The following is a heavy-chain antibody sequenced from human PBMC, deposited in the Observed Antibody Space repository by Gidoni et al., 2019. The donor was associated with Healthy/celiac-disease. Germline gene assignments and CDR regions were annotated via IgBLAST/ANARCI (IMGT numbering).Heavy chain of an antibody. D-gene: IGHD3-22*01. J-gene: IGHJ4*02. CDR3: AKVARRYYYDSSGYYDRGDY. CDR1: GFTFSSYA. Sequence: EVQLLESGGGLVQPGGSLRLSCAASGFTFSSYAMSWVRQAPGKGLEWASAISGSGGSTYYADSVKGRFTISRDNSKNTLYLQMNSLRAEDTAVYYCAKVARRYYYDSSGYYDRGDYWGQGTLVTVSS. CDR2: ISGSGGST. V-gene: IGHV3-23*01.